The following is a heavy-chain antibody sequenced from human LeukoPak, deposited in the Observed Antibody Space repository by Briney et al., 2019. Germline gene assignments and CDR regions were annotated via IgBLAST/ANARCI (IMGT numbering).Heavy chain of an antibody. CDR3: ARDRDYDSSGYSNWFDP. V-gene: IGHV1-69*01. CDR1: GGTFSSYA. Sequence: ASVKVSCKASGGTFSSYAISWVRQAPGQGLEWMGGIIPIFGTANYAQKFQGRVTITADESTSTAYMELSSLRSEDTAVYYCARDRDYDSSGYSNWFDPWGQGTLVTVSS. J-gene: IGHJ5*02. D-gene: IGHD3-22*01. CDR2: IIPIFGTA.